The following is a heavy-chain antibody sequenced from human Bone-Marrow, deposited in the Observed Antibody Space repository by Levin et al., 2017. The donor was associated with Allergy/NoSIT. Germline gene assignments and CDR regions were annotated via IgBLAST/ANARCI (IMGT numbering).Heavy chain of an antibody. V-gene: IGHV3-21*06. Sequence: GESLKISCTASGFTFSLFGMNWVRQAPGKGLEWVSSITSSPSHIYYADSVKGRFTISRDNAKNSLYLQMNSLRVEDTAVYYCARERIYGILRNYSMDVWGQGTTVTVSS. D-gene: IGHD3-3*02. CDR1: GFTFSLFG. J-gene: IGHJ6*02. CDR2: ITSSPSHI. CDR3: ARERIYGILRNYSMDV.